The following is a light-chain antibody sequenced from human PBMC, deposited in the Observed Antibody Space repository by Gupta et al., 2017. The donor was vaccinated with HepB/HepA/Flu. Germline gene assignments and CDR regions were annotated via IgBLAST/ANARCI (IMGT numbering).Light chain of an antibody. CDR3: ASWDDSLNGPV. J-gene: IGLJ3*02. V-gene: IGLV1-44*01. CDR2: SND. Sequence: QPVLTQPLSASGTPGQRATIACSGSRSSIASNSVYWYHQLPGPAPNLVIYSNDQWRSGVPDRFSGSKSGTPASLAINGLQSEDEADYYCASWDDSLNGPVFGGGTKLTVL. CDR1: RSSIASNS.